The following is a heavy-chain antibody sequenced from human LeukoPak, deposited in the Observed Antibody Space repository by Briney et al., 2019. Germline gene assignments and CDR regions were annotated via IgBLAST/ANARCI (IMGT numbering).Heavy chain of an antibody. Sequence: GGSLRLSCAASGFTFSSYAMSWVRQAPGKGLEWVSSIFPSGGEIHYADSVRGRFTISRDNSKNTLYLQMNSLRAEDTAVYYCASIAAVAIFDYWGQGTLVTVSS. V-gene: IGHV3-23*01. J-gene: IGHJ4*02. CDR1: GFTFSSYA. CDR3: ASIAAVAIFDY. D-gene: IGHD6-19*01. CDR2: IFPSGGEI.